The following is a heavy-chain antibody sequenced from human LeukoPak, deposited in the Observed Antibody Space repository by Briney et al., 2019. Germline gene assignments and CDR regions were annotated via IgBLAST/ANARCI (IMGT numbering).Heavy chain of an antibody. CDR2: ISYDSGTV. CDR1: GFGFSTYS. J-gene: IGHJ4*02. D-gene: IGHD5-18*01. V-gene: IGHV3-48*04. CDR3: ASLLAPYSYGNGGDY. Sequence: GGSLRLSCAAAGFGFSTYSMNWVRQTPGKGLEWVSYISYDSGTVYYADSVKGRFTIFRDNAKNSLYLQMNSLRAEDTAVYYCASLLAPYSYGNGGDYWGQGTLVTVSS.